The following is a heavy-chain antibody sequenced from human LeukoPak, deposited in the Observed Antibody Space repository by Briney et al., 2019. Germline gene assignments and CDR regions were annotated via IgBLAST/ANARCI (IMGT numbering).Heavy chain of an antibody. CDR2: IKSDGKT. D-gene: IGHD3-22*01. J-gene: IGHJ1*01. CDR3: ARAPSEIGGYYPEYFRH. CDR1: GFTFSSYW. V-gene: IGHV3-74*01. Sequence: PGGSLRLSCAASGFTFSSYWMHWVRQAPGKGLVWVSGIKSDGKTNYAGSVKGRFTISRDNAKNTVSLQMNSLRAEDTGVYYCARAPSEIGGYYPEYFRHWGQGTLVTVSS.